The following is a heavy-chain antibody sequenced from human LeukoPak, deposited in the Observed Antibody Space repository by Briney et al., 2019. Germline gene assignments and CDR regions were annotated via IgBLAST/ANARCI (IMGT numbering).Heavy chain of an antibody. V-gene: IGHV4-31*03. CDR2: IYYSGST. D-gene: IGHD4-23*01. CDR3: ARVRGNSGSDDAFDI. Sequence: SETLSLTCTVSGGSISSGGYYWSWIRQHPGKGLEWIGYIYYSGSTYYNPSLKSRVTLSVDTSKNQFSLKLSSVTAADTAVYYCARVRGNSGSDDAFDIWGQGTMVTVSS. CDR1: GGSISSGGYY. J-gene: IGHJ3*02.